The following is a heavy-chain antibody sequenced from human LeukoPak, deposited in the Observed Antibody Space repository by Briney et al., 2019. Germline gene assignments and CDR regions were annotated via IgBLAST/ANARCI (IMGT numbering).Heavy chain of an antibody. CDR1: GGSISSYY. D-gene: IGHD4-11*01. V-gene: IGHV4-59*01. Sequence: SETLSLTCTVSGGSISSYYWSWIRRPPGKGLEWIGYIYYSGSTNYDPSLKSRVTISVDTSKNQFSLKLSSVTAADTAVYYCASLWDYIKTGDYMDVWGKGTTVTVSS. CDR2: IYYSGST. J-gene: IGHJ6*03. CDR3: ASLWDYIKTGDYMDV.